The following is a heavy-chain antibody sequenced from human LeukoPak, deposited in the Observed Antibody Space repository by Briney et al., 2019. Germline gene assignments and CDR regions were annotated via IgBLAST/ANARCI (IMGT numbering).Heavy chain of an antibody. CDR3: ARAIRKYQLLNQYYYYMDV. V-gene: IGHV4-4*07. CDR2: IYTSGNT. D-gene: IGHD2-2*02. Sequence: SETLSLTCTVSGGSISGYYWSWIRQPAGKGLEWIGRIYTSGNTKYNPSLRSRVTMSVDTSKNQFSLKLSSVTAADTAVYYCARAIRKYQLLNQYYYYMDVWGKGTTVTISS. CDR1: GGSISGYY. J-gene: IGHJ6*03.